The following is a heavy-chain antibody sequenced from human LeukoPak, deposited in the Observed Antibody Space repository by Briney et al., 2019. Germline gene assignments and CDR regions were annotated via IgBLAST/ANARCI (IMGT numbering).Heavy chain of an antibody. J-gene: IGHJ5*02. V-gene: IGHV1-2*02. CDR1: GYTFTGYY. CDR3: ARPRRVAAAGTGGWFDP. D-gene: IGHD6-13*01. CDR2: INPNSGGT. Sequence: VASVKVSCKASGYTFTGYYMHWVRQAPGQGLEWMGWINPNSGGTNYAQKFQGRVTMTRDTSISTAYMELNRLRSDDTAVYYCARPRRVAAAGTGGWFDPWGQGTLVTVSS.